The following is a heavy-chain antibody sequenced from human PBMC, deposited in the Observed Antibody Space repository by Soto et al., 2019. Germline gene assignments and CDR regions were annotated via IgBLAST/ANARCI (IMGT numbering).Heavy chain of an antibody. V-gene: IGHV4-59*01. D-gene: IGHD1-26*01. Sequence: SETLSLTCTVSGGSISTYYWSWIRQPPGKGLEWIGYIYYSGSTNYNPSLKSRVTISVDTSKNQFSLKLTSVTAADTAVYYCAREDQSYGNFAYWGQGTPVTVSS. CDR3: AREDQSYGNFAY. CDR1: GGSISTYY. J-gene: IGHJ4*02. CDR2: IYYSGST.